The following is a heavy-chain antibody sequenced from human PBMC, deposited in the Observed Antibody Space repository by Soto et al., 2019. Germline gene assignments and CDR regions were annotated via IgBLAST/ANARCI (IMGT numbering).Heavy chain of an antibody. V-gene: IGHV1-2*04. CDR3: ARDPYDSSGYYPLYYFDY. J-gene: IGHJ4*02. CDR2: INPNSGGT. CDR1: GYTFTGYY. Sequence: ASGKVSCKAAGYTFTGYYMHWVRQAPGQGLEWMGWINPNSGGTNYAQKFQGWVTMTRDTSISTAYMELSRLRSDDTAVYYCARDPYDSSGYYPLYYFDYWGQGTLVTVSS. D-gene: IGHD3-22*01.